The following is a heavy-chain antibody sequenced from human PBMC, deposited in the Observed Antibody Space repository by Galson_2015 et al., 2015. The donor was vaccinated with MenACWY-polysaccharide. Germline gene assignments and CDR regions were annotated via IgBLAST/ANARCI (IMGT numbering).Heavy chain of an antibody. CDR2: IRYDGREK. CDR3: AKDQAPKISNWFDP. V-gene: IGHV3-30*02. Sequence: SLRLSCAASGFTFSTYGIHWVRQAPGKGLEWVAFIRYDGREKQYADSVKGRCTISRDNSKSTVSLQINSLRVEDTAVYFCAKDQAPKISNWFDPWGRGTLVTVSS. J-gene: IGHJ5*02. D-gene: IGHD3-3*01. CDR1: GFTFSTYG.